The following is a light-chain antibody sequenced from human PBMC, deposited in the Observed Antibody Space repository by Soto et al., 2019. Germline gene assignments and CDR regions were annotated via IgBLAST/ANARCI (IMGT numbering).Light chain of an antibody. Sequence: EIVLTQSPGTLSLSPGERATLSCRASQTVTSTYLAWYQQKPGQAPRLLIYGASSRATGIPDRFSGSGSGTDFTLTISRVEPDDFALYYCQQRNTWPPITFGQGTNVDI. J-gene: IGKJ1*01. CDR1: QTVTSTY. V-gene: IGKV3D-20*02. CDR3: QQRNTWPPIT. CDR2: GAS.